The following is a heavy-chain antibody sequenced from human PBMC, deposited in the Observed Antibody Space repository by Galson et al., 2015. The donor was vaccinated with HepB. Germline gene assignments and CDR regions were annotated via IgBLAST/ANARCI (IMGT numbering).Heavy chain of an antibody. Sequence: SLRLSCAASGFTFSSYAMSWVRQAPGKGLEWVSAISGSGGSTYYADSVKGRFTISRDNSKNTLYLQMNSLRAEDTAVYYCAKDQYRSKSGDYVPDYYGMDVWGQGTTVTVSS. CDR3: AKDQYRSKSGDYVPDYYGMDV. CDR1: GFTFSSYA. CDR2: ISGSGGST. V-gene: IGHV3-23*01. J-gene: IGHJ6*02. D-gene: IGHD4-17*01.